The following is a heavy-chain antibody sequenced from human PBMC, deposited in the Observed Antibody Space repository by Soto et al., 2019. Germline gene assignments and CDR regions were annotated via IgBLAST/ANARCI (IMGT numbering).Heavy chain of an antibody. CDR2: LYYSGNT. J-gene: IGHJ4*02. CDR3: ARVGGVAARTFDY. CDR1: GGSISPFY. V-gene: IGHV4-59*01. Sequence: SETLSLTCTVSGGSISPFYWSWVRQPPGKGLEWIGYLYYSGNTNYNPSLKSRVTVSVDASKNQVSLRLTSVTAADTAVYYCARVGGVAARTFDYWGQGTVVTVSS. D-gene: IGHD2-15*01.